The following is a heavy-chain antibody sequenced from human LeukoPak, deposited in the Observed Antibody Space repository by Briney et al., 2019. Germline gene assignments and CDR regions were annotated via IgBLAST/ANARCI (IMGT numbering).Heavy chain of an antibody. J-gene: IGHJ4*02. Sequence: PGGSLRLSCAASGFTFSDYGMNWVRQAPGKGLEWVAITSYDESEKYYVDSVKGRFTISRDNSKNTLYLQMNSLRTEDTAVYYCARDMRDYDFLDPTDYWGQGTLVTVSP. CDR3: ARDMRDYDFLDPTDY. V-gene: IGHV3-30*03. CDR2: TSYDESEK. D-gene: IGHD3-3*01. CDR1: GFTFSDYG.